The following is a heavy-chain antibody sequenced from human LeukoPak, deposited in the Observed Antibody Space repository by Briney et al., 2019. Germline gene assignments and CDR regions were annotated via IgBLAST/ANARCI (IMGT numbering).Heavy chain of an antibody. Sequence: SVKVSCKASGGAFSSYAISWVRQAPGQGLEWMGGIIPIFGTANYAQKFQGRVTITADESTSTAYMELSSLRSEDTAVYYCASGTYYYDSSGYYQFDYWGQGTLVTVSS. J-gene: IGHJ4*02. D-gene: IGHD3-22*01. CDR2: IIPIFGTA. CDR1: GGAFSSYA. CDR3: ASGTYYYDSSGYYQFDY. V-gene: IGHV1-69*13.